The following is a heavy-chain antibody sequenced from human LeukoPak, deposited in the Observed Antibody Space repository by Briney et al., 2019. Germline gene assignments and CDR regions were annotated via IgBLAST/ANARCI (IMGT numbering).Heavy chain of an antibody. J-gene: IGHJ4*02. Sequence: GGSLRLSCAASGFTFATHAMTWVRQAPGKGLEWVSAISGSGASTYYADSVKGRFTISRDNPKNMLYLQMNSLRAEDTAMYFCAKAPLYGSDFDYWGQGTLVTVS. CDR2: ISGSGAST. CDR1: GFTFATHA. D-gene: IGHD2-8*01. V-gene: IGHV3-23*01. CDR3: AKAPLYGSDFDY.